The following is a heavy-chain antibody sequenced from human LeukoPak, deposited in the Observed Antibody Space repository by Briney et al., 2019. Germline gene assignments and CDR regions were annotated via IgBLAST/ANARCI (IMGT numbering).Heavy chain of an antibody. CDR2: MNPNSGNT. D-gene: IGHD3-16*01. J-gene: IGHJ4*02. V-gene: IGHV1-8*01. CDR3: ARFGVRGSSTYFDY. Sequence: ASVKVSCKASGYTFTSYDINWVRQATGQGLEWMGWMNPNSGNTGYAQKFQGRVTMTRDTSISTAYMELSRLRSDDTAVYYCARFGVRGSSTYFDYWGQGTLVTVSS. CDR1: GYTFTSYD.